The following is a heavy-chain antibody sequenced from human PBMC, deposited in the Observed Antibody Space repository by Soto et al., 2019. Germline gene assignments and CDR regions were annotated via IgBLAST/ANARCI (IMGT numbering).Heavy chain of an antibody. V-gene: IGHV3-23*01. CDR3: AKGEGDVDTAMVIFR. Sequence: GGSLRLSCAASGFTFSSYAMSWVRQAPGKGLEWVSAISGSGGSTYYADSVKGRFTISRDNSKNTLYLQMNSLRAEDTAVYYCAKGEGDVDTAMVIFRWGQGTLITVSS. D-gene: IGHD5-18*01. CDR2: ISGSGGST. CDR1: GFTFSSYA. J-gene: IGHJ4*02.